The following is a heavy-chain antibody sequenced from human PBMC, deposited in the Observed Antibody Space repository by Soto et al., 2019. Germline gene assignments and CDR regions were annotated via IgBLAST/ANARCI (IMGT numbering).Heavy chain of an antibody. D-gene: IGHD6-6*01. V-gene: IGHV4-59*01. CDR2: IYYSGST. CDR1: GGSISSYY. CDR3: ARDLSSEGGFEY. Sequence: SETLSLTCTVSGGSISSYYWSWIRQPPGKGLEWIGYIYYSGSTNYNPSLKSRVTISVDTSKNQFSLKLSSVTAADTAVYYCARDLSSEGGFEYWGQGTLVTVSS. J-gene: IGHJ4*02.